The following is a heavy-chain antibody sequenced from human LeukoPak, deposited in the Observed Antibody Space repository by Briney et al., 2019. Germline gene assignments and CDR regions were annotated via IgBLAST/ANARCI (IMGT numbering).Heavy chain of an antibody. CDR3: ARDSYGDYFSPPGFDY. Sequence: PSQTLSLTCTVSGGSISSGDYYWSWIRQSPGKGLEWIGYIYYSGSTYYNPSLKSRVTISVDTSKNQFSLKLSSVTAADTAVYYCARDSYGDYFSPPGFDYWGQGTLVTVSS. V-gene: IGHV4-30-4*01. J-gene: IGHJ4*02. CDR2: IYYSGST. CDR1: GGSISSGDYY. D-gene: IGHD4-17*01.